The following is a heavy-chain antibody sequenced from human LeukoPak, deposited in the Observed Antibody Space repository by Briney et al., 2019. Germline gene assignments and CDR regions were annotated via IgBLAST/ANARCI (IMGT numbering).Heavy chain of an antibody. V-gene: IGHV4-59*12. Sequence: SETLSLTCTVSGGSTSSYYWSWIRQPPGKGLEWIGYIYDSGSTNYNPSLKSRVTISVDTSKNQFSLKLSSVTAADTAVYYWARGYSYGETLDYWGQGTLVTVSS. D-gene: IGHD5-18*01. J-gene: IGHJ4*02. CDR1: GGSTSSYY. CDR3: ARGYSYGETLDY. CDR2: IYDSGST.